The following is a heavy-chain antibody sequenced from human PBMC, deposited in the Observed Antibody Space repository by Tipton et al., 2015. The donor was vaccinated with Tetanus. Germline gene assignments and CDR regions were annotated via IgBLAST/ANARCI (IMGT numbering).Heavy chain of an antibody. J-gene: IGHJ4*02. V-gene: IGHV4-31*03. CDR1: GGSISSTSYY. D-gene: IGHD3-3*01. CDR2: ISNSGST. CDR3: ARGRTMSGVVGPFDL. Sequence: TLSLTCTVPGGSISSTSYYWAWIRQHPGEGLEWIGYISNSGSTYYNPSLKSRVTISVDTSQNQISLKVNSVTAADTAVYYCARGRTMSGVVGPFDLWGQGTQVTVSS.